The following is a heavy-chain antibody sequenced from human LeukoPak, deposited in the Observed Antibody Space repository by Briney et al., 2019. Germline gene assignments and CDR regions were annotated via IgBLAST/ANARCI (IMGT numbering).Heavy chain of an antibody. D-gene: IGHD3-22*01. J-gene: IGHJ4*02. CDR3: AREGGVKYYYDSSGYYYPFFDY. CDR1: GFTFRSYA. Sequence: GRSLRLSCAASGFTFRSYAMHWVRQAPGKGLEWVAVISYDGSNKYYADSVKGRFTISRDNSKNTLYLKMNSLRAEDTAVYYCAREGGVKYYYDSSGYYYPFFDYWGQGTLVTVSS. CDR2: ISYDGSNK. V-gene: IGHV3-30*04.